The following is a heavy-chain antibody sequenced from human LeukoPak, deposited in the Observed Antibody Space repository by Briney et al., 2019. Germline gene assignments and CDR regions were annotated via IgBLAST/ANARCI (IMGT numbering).Heavy chain of an antibody. CDR1: GYTFTGYY. J-gene: IGHJ4*02. Sequence: ASVKVSCKASGYTFTGYYMHWVRQAPGQGLEWMGRINPNSGGTNYAQKFQGRVTMTRDTSISTAYMEPSRLRSDDTAVYYCARDTSSGYEDFDYWGQGTLVTVSS. CDR3: ARDTSSGYEDFDY. CDR2: INPNSGGT. V-gene: IGHV1-2*06. D-gene: IGHD5-12*01.